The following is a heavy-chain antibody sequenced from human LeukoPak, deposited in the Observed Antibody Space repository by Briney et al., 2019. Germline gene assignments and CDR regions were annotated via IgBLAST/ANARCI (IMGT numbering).Heavy chain of an antibody. CDR1: GGSFSAYY. V-gene: IGHV4-34*01. CDR2: VNHSGSS. CDR3: ARGGKAHYFGSASQDY. D-gene: IGHD3-10*01. J-gene: IGHJ4*02. Sequence: SETLSLTCAVYGGSFSAYYWTWICQSPGKGLEWIGEVNHSGSSNHNPSLKSRVTISLDTSKNRFSLELSSVIAADTGVYYCARGGKAHYFGSASQDYWGQGTLVTVSS.